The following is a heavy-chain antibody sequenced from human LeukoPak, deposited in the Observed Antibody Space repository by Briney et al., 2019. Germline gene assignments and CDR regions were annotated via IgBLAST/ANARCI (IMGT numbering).Heavy chain of an antibody. CDR1: GFTFSSYA. J-gene: IGHJ4*02. D-gene: IGHD6-13*01. CDR2: ISSNGGST. V-gene: IGHV3-64*01. Sequence: GGSLRLSCAASGFTFSSYAMHWVRQAPGKGLEYVSAISSNGGSTYYANSVKGRFTISRDNSKNTLYLQMNSLRAEDTAVYYCAKDPRIAAAGTVDYWGQGTLVTVSS. CDR3: AKDPRIAAAGTVDY.